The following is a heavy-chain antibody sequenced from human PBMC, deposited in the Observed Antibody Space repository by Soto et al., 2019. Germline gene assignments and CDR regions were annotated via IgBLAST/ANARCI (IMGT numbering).Heavy chain of an antibody. CDR2: ISPHTDNT. CDR1: GYTFTNYG. D-gene: IGHD2-21*01. V-gene: IGHV1-18*04. J-gene: IGHJ3*01. CDR3: GRDAILGTRGDFFDF. Sequence: VKVSCKTSGYTFTNYGITWVRQAPGQGLEWMGWISPHTDNTNYAQNLQDRVSMTTDTSTSTAFMELRSLRVEDTAVYCCGRDAILGTRGDFFDFWGQGTLVPVSS.